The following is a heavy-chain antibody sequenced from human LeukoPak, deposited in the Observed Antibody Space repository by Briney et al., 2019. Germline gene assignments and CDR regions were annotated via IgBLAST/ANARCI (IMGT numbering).Heavy chain of an antibody. CDR2: IWSDGSTR. Sequence: GGSLRLSCAASGYTFSSYGMHWVRQAPGKGLEWVAVIWSDGSTRYYADSVKGRFTISRDNSKNTLYLQMNSLRAEDTAVYYCARGQPPSYYDMDVWGQGTTVTVSS. CDR3: ARGQPPSYYDMDV. V-gene: IGHV3-33*01. D-gene: IGHD6-13*01. CDR1: GYTFSSYG. J-gene: IGHJ6*02.